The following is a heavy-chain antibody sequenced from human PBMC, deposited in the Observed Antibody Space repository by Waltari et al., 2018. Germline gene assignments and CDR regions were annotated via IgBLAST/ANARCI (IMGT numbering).Heavy chain of an antibody. Sequence: QVQLQESGPGLVKPSETLSLTCTVSGGSISSYYWSWIRQPPGKGLEWIGYIYSNGCTNYNPPPKSRVTIAADTSENQFSRKLSSVTAADTAVYYCARERGSFLYVGATRGAFDIWGQGTMVTVSS. CDR3: ARERGSFLYVGATRGAFDI. CDR2: IYSNGCT. J-gene: IGHJ3*02. D-gene: IGHD3-10*01. CDR1: GGSISSYY. V-gene: IGHV4-59*01.